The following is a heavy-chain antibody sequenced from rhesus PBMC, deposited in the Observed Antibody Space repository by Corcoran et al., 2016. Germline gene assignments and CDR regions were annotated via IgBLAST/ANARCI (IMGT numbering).Heavy chain of an antibody. CDR2: ISYSGST. CDR1: GGSLSSSYYY. V-gene: IGHV4-122*02. CDR3: ARGGSGSLFDY. Sequence: QVQLQESGPGLVKPSETLSLTCAVSGGSLSSSYYYWSCIRQDPGKGLEWFGYISYSGSTSYNPSLKSRVTIARDTSKNQFSLKLSSVTAADTAVYYCARGGSGSLFDYWGQGVLVTVSS. D-gene: IGHD1-44*02. J-gene: IGHJ4*01.